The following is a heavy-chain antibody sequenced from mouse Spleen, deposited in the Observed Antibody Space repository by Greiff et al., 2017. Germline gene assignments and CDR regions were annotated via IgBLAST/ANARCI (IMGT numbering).Heavy chain of an antibody. Sequence: DVKLVESGGGLVKPGGSLKLSCAASGFTFSSYAMSWVRQTPEKRLEWVATISSGGSYTYYPDSVKGRFTISRDNAKNTLYLQMSSLRSEDTAMYYCARHGGPWFAYWGQGTLVTVSA. CDR1: GFTFSSYA. CDR2: ISSGGSYT. J-gene: IGHJ3*01. CDR3: ARHGGPWFAY. V-gene: IGHV5-9-3*01.